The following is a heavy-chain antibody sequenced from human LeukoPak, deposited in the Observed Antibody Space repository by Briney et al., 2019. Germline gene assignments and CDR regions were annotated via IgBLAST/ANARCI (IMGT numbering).Heavy chain of an antibody. V-gene: IGHV3-48*02. CDR1: GFTFSSYS. CDR3: ARDQARIVVVPAASGFDY. CDR2: ISSSSSTI. D-gene: IGHD2-2*01. Sequence: GSLRLSCAASGFTFSSYSMNWVRQAPGKGLEWVSYISSSSSTIYYADSVKGRFTISRDNAKNSLYLQMNSLRDEDTAVYCCARDQARIVVVPAASGFDYWGQGTLVTVSS. J-gene: IGHJ4*02.